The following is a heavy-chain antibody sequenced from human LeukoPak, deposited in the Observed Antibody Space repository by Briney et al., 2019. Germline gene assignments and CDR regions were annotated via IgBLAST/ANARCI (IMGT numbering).Heavy chain of an antibody. CDR3: TTQGGNGDFDY. J-gene: IGHJ4*02. CDR2: FDLEEGEI. CDR1: GYTLTELS. D-gene: IGHD1-1*01. V-gene: IGHV1-24*01. Sequence: ASVKVSCKVSGYTLTELSMHWVRQAPGKGLEWMGGFDLEEGEIIYAQKFQGRVTMTEDTSTDTAYMDLSSLRSEDSAVYYCTTQGGNGDFDYWGQGTLVTVSS.